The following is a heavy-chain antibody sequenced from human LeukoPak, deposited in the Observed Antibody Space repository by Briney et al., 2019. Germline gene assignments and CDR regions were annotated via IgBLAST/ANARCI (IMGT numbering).Heavy chain of an antibody. CDR2: IIPIFGTA. Sequence: ASVKVSCKASGGTFSSYAISWVRQAPGQGLEWMGGIIPIFGTANYAQKFQGRVTRTTDESTSTAYMELSSLRSEDTAVYYCGTDLCYYVSSGISEYYFDYWGQGTLVTVSS. J-gene: IGHJ4*02. CDR3: GTDLCYYVSSGISEYYFDY. D-gene: IGHD3-22*01. CDR1: GGTFSSYA. V-gene: IGHV1-69*05.